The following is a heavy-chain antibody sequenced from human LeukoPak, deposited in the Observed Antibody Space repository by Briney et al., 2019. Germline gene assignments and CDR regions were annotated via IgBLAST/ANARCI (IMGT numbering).Heavy chain of an antibody. CDR1: GYTFTSYD. CDR2: MNPNSGNT. CDR3: ARGCRPCYYGSGSYSD. J-gene: IGHJ4*02. D-gene: IGHD3-10*01. Sequence: ASVKVSCKASGYTFTSYDINWVRQATGQGLEWMGWMNPNSGNTGYAQKFQGRVTMTRNTSISTAYMELSSLRSEDTAVYYCARGCRPCYYGSGSYSDWGQGTLVTVSS. V-gene: IGHV1-8*01.